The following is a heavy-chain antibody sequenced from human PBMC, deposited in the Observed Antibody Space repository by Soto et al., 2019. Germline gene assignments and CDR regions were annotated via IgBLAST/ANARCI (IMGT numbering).Heavy chain of an antibody. J-gene: IGHJ6*02. CDR2: IIPIFGTA. CDR1: GGTFSSYA. CDR3: ASHSGSSPEGRYYYGMDV. V-gene: IGHV1-69*13. D-gene: IGHD1-26*01. Sequence: SVKVSCKASGGTFSSYAISWARQAPGQGLEWMGGIIPIFGTADYAQKFQGRVTITADESTSTAYMELSSLRSEDTAVYYCASHSGSSPEGRYYYGMDVWGQGTTVTVS.